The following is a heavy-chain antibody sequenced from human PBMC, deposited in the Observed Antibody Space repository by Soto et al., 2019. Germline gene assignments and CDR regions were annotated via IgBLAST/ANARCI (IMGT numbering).Heavy chain of an antibody. D-gene: IGHD1-26*01. CDR2: ISYDGSNK. CDR3: ARGKWELTNGMDV. Sequence: PGGSLRLSCAASGFTFSSYAMHWVRQAPGKGLEWVAVISYDGSNKYYADSVKGRFTISRDNSKNTLYLQMNSLRAEDTAVYYCARGKWELTNGMDVWGQGTTVTVS. V-gene: IGHV3-30-3*01. J-gene: IGHJ6*02. CDR1: GFTFSSYA.